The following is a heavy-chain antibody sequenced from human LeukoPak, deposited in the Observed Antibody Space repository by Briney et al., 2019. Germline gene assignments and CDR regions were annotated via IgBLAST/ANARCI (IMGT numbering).Heavy chain of an antibody. CDR3: ARDPPAVAINTYG. V-gene: IGHV3-66*01. J-gene: IGHJ4*02. Sequence: PGGSLRLSCAASGVTVSNNLMTWVRQAPGKGLEWVSLIYSGGDTHYADSVKGRFTISRDKSKNTLYLQMNSLRVEDTAVYYCARDPPAVAINTYGWGQGTLVTVSS. D-gene: IGHD5-24*01. CDR2: IYSGGDT. CDR1: GVTVSNNL.